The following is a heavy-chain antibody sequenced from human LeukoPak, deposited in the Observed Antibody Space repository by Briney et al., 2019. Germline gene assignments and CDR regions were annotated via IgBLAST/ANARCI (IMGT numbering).Heavy chain of an antibody. CDR1: GYTFTSYY. CDR3: ARDGRITIFGVVIIEDGMDV. Sequence: ASVKVSCKASGYTFTSYYMHWVRQAPGQGLEWMGIINPSGGSTSYAQKFQGRVTMTRDTSTSTVYMELRSLRSDDTAVYYCARDGRITIFGVVIIEDGMDVWGQGTTVTVSS. D-gene: IGHD3-3*01. J-gene: IGHJ6*02. CDR2: INPSGGST. V-gene: IGHV1-46*01.